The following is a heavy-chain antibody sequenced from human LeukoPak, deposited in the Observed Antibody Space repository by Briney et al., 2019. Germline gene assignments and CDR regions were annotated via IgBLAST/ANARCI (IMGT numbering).Heavy chain of an antibody. CDR1: GFTFDDYA. D-gene: IGHD4-23*01. CDR3: ANVHGGSSANY. V-gene: IGHV3-43*02. CDR2: ISGDGGST. J-gene: IGHJ4*02. Sequence: GGSLRLSCAASGFTFDDYAMHWVRQAPGKGLEWVSLISGDGGSTYYADSVKGRFTISRDNSKNSLYLQMNSLRSEDTALYYCANVHGGSSANYWGQGTLVTVSS.